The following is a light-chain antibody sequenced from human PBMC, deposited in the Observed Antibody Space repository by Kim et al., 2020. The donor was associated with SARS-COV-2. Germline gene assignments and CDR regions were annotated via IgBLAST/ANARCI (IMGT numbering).Light chain of an antibody. CDR3: QAWDSSTGV. Sequence: SYELTQPPSVSVSPGQTASITCSGDKLGDKYACWYQQKPGQSPVLVIYQDSKRPSGTPERFSGSNSGNTATLTISGTQAMDEADYYCQAWDSSTGVFGEG. V-gene: IGLV3-1*01. CDR2: QDS. J-gene: IGLJ2*01. CDR1: KLGDKY.